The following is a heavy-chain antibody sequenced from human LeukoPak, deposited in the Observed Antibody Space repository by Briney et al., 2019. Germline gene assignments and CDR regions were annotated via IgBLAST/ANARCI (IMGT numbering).Heavy chain of an antibody. J-gene: IGHJ4*02. V-gene: IGHV3-7*01. CDR3: AKEGSRSGDFWSGYLSD. D-gene: IGHD3-3*01. Sequence: GRSLRLSCAASGFTFSSYWMSWVRQAPGKGLEWVANIKQDGSEKYYVDSVKGRFTISRDNAKNSLYLQMNSLRAEDTAVYYCAKEGSRSGDFWSGYLSDWGQGTLVTVSS. CDR2: IKQDGSEK. CDR1: GFTFSSYW.